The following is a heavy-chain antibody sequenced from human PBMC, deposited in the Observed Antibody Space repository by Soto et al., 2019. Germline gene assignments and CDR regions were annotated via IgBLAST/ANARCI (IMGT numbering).Heavy chain of an antibody. J-gene: IGHJ4*02. Sequence: EVQLVESGGGLVKPGGSLRLSCAASGFTFSSYSMNWVRQAPGKGLEWVSSISSSSSYIYYADSVKGRFTISRDNAKNSLYLQMNSLRAEDTAVYYCARDPYRGYEKTDFDYWGQGTLVTVSS. CDR1: GFTFSSYS. D-gene: IGHD5-12*01. V-gene: IGHV3-21*01. CDR2: ISSSSSYI. CDR3: ARDPYRGYEKTDFDY.